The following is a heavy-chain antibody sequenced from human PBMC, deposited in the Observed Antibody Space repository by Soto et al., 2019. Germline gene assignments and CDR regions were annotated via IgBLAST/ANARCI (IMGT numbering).Heavy chain of an antibody. CDR1: GYPISSYS. Sequence: PSETLPLTCSFFGYPISSYSLSSIRQPPGQGLERIGCIYYSGRTNYNASRMSRVAISVDASKNQFALKLRSVTAADTAVYYCARSGTTGFWFGPWGQGTLVTVSS. CDR2: IYYSGRT. D-gene: IGHD1-7*01. J-gene: IGHJ5*02. CDR3: ARSGTTGFWFGP. V-gene: IGHV4-59*01.